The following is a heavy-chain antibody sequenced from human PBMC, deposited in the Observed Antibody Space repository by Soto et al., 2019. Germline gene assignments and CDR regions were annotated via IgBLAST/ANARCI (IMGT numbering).Heavy chain of an antibody. J-gene: IGHJ4*01. CDR1: GGSISSYY. CDR2: IYYSGST. D-gene: IGHD6-19*01. CDR3: SSTGYRSAWIHFYFLY. Sequence: SETLSLTCTVSGGSISSYYWSWIRQPPGKGLEWIGYIYYSGSTSYNPSLKSRVTISVDTSKNQFSLKLSSVTAADTAVYYFSSTGYRSAWIHFYFLYWGHPTPVNESS. V-gene: IGHV4-59*01.